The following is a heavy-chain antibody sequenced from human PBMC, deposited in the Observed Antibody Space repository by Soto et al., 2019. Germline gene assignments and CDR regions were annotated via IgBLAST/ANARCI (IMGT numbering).Heavy chain of an antibody. J-gene: IGHJ6*02. V-gene: IGHV3-23*01. CDR3: AKPDYDFWTGGNYYAMDV. CDR1: GFTFSSYA. D-gene: IGHD3-3*01. Sequence: PGGSLRLSCAASGFTFSSYAMSWVRQAPGKGLEWVSAISGSGGSTYYADSVKGWFTISRDNSKNTLYLQMNNLRAEDTAVYYCAKPDYDFWTGGNYYAMDVWGQGTTVTVSS. CDR2: ISGSGGST.